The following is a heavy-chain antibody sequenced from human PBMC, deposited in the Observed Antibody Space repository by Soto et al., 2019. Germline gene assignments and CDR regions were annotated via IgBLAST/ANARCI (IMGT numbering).Heavy chain of an antibody. J-gene: IGHJ4*02. D-gene: IGHD1-26*01. V-gene: IGHV3-7*01. CDR2: IKQDGSEK. CDR1: GFTFSSYW. Sequence: GGSLRLSCAASGFTFSSYWMSWVRQAPGKGLEWVANIKQDGSEKYYVDSVKGRFTISRDNAKNSLYLQMNSLRAEDTAVYYCARGWVEWELRYYFDYWGQGTLVTVSS. CDR3: ARGWVEWELRYYFDY.